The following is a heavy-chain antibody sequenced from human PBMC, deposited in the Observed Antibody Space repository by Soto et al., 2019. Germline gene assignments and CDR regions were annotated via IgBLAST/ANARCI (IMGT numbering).Heavy chain of an antibody. J-gene: IGHJ4*02. CDR2: IYHTGTA. CDR1: GDSITTDGYS. Sequence: TSETLSLTCNVSGDSITTDGYSWSWIRQPPGKGLEWIGYIYHTGTAYYNPSLKSRVTLSVDRSKNQFSLSLRSVTAADTAVYFCARGYSGYDYNFDYWGQGISVTVSS. CDR3: ARGYSGYDYNFDY. V-gene: IGHV4-30-2*01. D-gene: IGHD5-12*01.